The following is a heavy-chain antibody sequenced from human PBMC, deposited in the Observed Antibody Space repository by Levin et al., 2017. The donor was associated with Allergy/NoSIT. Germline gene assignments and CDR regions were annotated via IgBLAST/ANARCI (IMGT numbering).Heavy chain of an antibody. Sequence: GGSLRLSCSASGFTFSDYVIHWVRQAPGKGPEYVSAISSSGNTYYADSVKGRFTISRDNSKNTLYLQMSSLRADDTGVYYCVKDPGGFGDYYYYYMDVWGKGTTVTVSS. CDR3: VKDPGGFGDYYYYYMDV. J-gene: IGHJ6*03. V-gene: IGHV3-64D*06. D-gene: IGHD3-10*01. CDR2: ISSSGNT. CDR1: GFTFSDYV.